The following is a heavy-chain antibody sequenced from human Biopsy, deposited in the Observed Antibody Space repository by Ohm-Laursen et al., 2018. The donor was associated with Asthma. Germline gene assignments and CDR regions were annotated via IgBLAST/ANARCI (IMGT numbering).Heavy chain of an antibody. CDR1: RFAIYSRDHH. CDR2: GFYNGST. V-gene: IGHV4-30-4*01. CDR3: ARVQSYGDIHFGLDV. D-gene: IGHD2-21*02. Sequence: TLSLTCCVSRFAIYSRDHHWSWLRRTPGKGLELLGFGFYNGSTFYNPSFKSRISISVDTSKNQFSLRLRSVTAADTAVYFCARVQSYGDIHFGLDVWGQGTTVTVSS. J-gene: IGHJ6*02.